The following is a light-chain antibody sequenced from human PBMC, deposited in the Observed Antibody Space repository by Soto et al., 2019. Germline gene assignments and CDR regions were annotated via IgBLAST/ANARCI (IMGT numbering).Light chain of an antibody. CDR3: QSYDTSLSARV. Sequence: QSVLTQPPSVSGAPGQRVSISRNGSSSNFGAGFEVHWYQQLLGTAPKLLIYANSNRPSGVPDRFSGSRSGTAASLAITGLQAEDEADYYCQSYDTSLSARVFGGGTKVTVL. CDR1: SSNFGAGFE. CDR2: ANS. J-gene: IGLJ3*02. V-gene: IGLV1-40*01.